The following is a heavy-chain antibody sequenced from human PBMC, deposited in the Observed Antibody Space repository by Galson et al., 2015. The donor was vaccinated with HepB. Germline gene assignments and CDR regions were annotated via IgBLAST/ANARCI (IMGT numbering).Heavy chain of an antibody. J-gene: IGHJ6*02. V-gene: IGHV3-43*01. Sequence: SLRLSCAASGFTFDDYTMHWVRHAPGKGLEWVSLINSDGVSTYYGDSVKGRFTISRDNSKNSLYLQMNSLRTEDTALYYCAKDVDGGYYYFAMDVWGQGTTVTVSS. CDR1: GFTFDDYT. D-gene: IGHD3-10*01. CDR3: AKDVDGGYYYFAMDV. CDR2: INSDGVST.